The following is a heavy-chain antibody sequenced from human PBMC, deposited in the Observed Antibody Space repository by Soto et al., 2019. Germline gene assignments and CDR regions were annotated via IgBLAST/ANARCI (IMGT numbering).Heavy chain of an antibody. Sequence: SVKVSCKASGGTFSSYAISWVRQAPGQGLEWMGGIIPIFGTANYAQKFQGRVTITADESTSTAYMELSSLRSEDTAVYYCASRYYYDSSGYYYVPNYWGQGTLVTVSS. CDR2: IIPIFGTA. J-gene: IGHJ4*02. CDR3: ASRYYYDSSGYYYVPNY. V-gene: IGHV1-69*13. D-gene: IGHD3-22*01. CDR1: GGTFSSYA.